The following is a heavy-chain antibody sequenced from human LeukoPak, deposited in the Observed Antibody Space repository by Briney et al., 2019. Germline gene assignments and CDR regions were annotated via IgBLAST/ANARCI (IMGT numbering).Heavy chain of an antibody. CDR1: GGSFSGYY. J-gene: IGHJ3*02. CDR2: INHSGST. V-gene: IGHV4-34*01. D-gene: IGHD5-18*01. Sequence: SETLSLTCAVYGGSFSGYYWSWIRQPPGKGLEWIGEINHSGSTNYNPSPKSRVTISVDTSKNQFSLKLSSVTAADTAVYYCARARDTAMDDAFDIWGQGTMVTVSS. CDR3: ARARDTAMDDAFDI.